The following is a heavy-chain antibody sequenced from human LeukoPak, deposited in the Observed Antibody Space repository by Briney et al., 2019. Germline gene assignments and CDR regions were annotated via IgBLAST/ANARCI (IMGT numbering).Heavy chain of an antibody. Sequence: SETLSLTYTVSGGSISSYYWSWIRQPPGKGLEWIGYIYYSGSTNYNPSLKSRVTISVDTSKNQFSLKLSSVTAADTAVYYCALSRGPRYYFDYWGQGTLVTVSS. J-gene: IGHJ4*02. CDR2: IYYSGST. CDR3: ALSRGPRYYFDY. V-gene: IGHV4-59*01. CDR1: GGSISSYY. D-gene: IGHD3-10*01.